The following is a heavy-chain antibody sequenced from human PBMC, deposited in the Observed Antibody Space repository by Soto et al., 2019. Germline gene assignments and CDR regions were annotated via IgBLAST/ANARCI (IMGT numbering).Heavy chain of an antibody. CDR2: ISYDGSNK. D-gene: IGHD1-1*01. V-gene: IGHV3-30-3*01. CDR1: GFTFSSYA. Sequence: GGSLRLSCAASGFTFSSYAMHWVRQAPGKGLEWVAVISYDGSNKYYADSVKGRFTSSRDNSKNTLYLQMNSLRAEDTAVYYCAGSRYNKYYFDYCRQRHLVTASS. CDR3: AGSRYNKYYFDY. J-gene: IGHJ4*02.